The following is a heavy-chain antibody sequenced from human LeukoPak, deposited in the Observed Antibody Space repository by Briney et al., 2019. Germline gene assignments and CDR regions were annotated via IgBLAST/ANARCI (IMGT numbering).Heavy chain of an antibody. V-gene: IGHV3-23*01. J-gene: IGHJ4*02. D-gene: IGHD6-19*01. CDR1: GFTFSSYA. CDR3: AGDKTTGGWYEFDY. CDR2: ISGSGGST. Sequence: TGGSLRLSCAASGFTFSSYAMSWVRLAPGKGLEWVSTISGSGGSTYYADSVKGRFTISRDNSKNTLYLQMNSLRAEDTAVYYCAGDKTTGGWYEFDYWGQGTLVTVSS.